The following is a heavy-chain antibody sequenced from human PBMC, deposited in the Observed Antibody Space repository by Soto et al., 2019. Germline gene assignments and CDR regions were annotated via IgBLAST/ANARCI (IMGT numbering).Heavy chain of an antibody. V-gene: IGHV3-11*01. CDR2: ISTSGSTI. D-gene: IGHD6-19*01. Sequence: LRLSCAASGFTFSDYHMSWIRQAPGKGLEWVSYISTSGSTINYADSVKGRFTISRDNAKRLISLQMTSLRAEDTAVYYCARGGTYSSAWNLSWGRGTLVTVSS. J-gene: IGHJ5*02. CDR3: ARGGTYSSAWNLS. CDR1: GFTFSDYH.